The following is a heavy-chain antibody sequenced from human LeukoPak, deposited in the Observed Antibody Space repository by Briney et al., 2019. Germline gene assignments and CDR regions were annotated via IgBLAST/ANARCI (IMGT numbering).Heavy chain of an antibody. Sequence: GGSLRLSCAASGFTFSSYWMSWVRQAPGKGLEWVANIKQDGSEKYYVDSVKGRFAISRDNAKNSLYLQMNSLRAEDTAVYYCARDEVVITPPSRYWGQGTLVTVSS. V-gene: IGHV3-7*01. J-gene: IGHJ4*02. CDR1: GFTFSSYW. D-gene: IGHD3-22*01. CDR3: ARDEVVITPPSRY. CDR2: IKQDGSEK.